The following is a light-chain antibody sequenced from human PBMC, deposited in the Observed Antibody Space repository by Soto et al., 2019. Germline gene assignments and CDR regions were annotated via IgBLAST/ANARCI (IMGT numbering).Light chain of an antibody. J-gene: IGKJ1*01. CDR2: GAS. CDR1: QSVSSSY. V-gene: IGKV3-20*01. Sequence: IVLTQATGTMALSPVERATLYCSRIQSVSSSYLAWYQQKPGQAPRLLIYGASTRATGIPDRFSGSGSGTDFTLTISRLEPEDSAVYYCQQYGSSPTWTFGQGTKVDIK. CDR3: QQYGSSPTWT.